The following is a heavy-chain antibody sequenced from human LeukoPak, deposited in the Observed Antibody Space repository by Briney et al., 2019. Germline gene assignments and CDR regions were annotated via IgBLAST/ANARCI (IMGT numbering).Heavy chain of an antibody. J-gene: IGHJ4*02. CDR2: ISHSGST. V-gene: IGHV4-38-2*01. CDR3: ARGEVGEFDY. CDR1: GYSISRGYY. D-gene: IGHD3-10*01. Sequence: SETLSLTCAVSGYSISRGYYWNWIRQFPGKGLEWIGSISHSGSTSYNPSLKRRITISLETSQNQFSLRLISVTAADSALYYCARGEVGEFDYWGQGRLVIVS.